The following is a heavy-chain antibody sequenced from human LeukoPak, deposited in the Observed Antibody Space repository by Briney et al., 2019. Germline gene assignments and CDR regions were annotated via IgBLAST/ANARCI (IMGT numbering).Heavy chain of an antibody. J-gene: IGHJ4*02. CDR1: GFTFSSYG. CDR2: ISGSGGRT. CDR3: AKGLSGWYGN. D-gene: IGHD6-19*01. Sequence: HPGGSLRLSCAASGFTFSSYGMSWVRQAPGKGLEWVSAISGSGGRTYYADSVKGRFTISRDNSKNTLYLQMNSLRAEDTAVYYCAKGLSGWYGNWGQGTLVTVSS. V-gene: IGHV3-23*01.